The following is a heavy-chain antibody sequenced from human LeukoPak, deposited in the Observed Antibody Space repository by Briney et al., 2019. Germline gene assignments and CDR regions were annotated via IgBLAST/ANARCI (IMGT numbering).Heavy chain of an antibody. D-gene: IGHD6-13*01. CDR1: GGSISSGGYY. CDR3: ARVGSSYWFDP. Sequence: SENLSLTCTVSGGSISSGGYYWRWIRQHPGKGLEWIGYIYYSGSTYYNPSLKSRVTISVDTSKNQFSLKLSSVTAADTAVYYCARVGSSYWFDPWGQGTLVTVSS. V-gene: IGHV4-31*03. J-gene: IGHJ5*02. CDR2: IYYSGST.